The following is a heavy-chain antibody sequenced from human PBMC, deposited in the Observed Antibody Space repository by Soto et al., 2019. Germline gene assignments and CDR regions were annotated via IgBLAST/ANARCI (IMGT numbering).Heavy chain of an antibody. J-gene: IGHJ4*02. D-gene: IGHD2-8*01. V-gene: IGHV1-46*01. Sequence: ASVKVSCKASGYTFTDYYIHWVRQAPGQRLEWMGMINPSGGSTDYAQKLRGRVTMTRDTSTGTVYMELSSLRSEDTAVYYCARPPFPGCINAVCYPFDYWGQGTLVTVSS. CDR1: GYTFTDYY. CDR2: INPSGGST. CDR3: ARPPFPGCINAVCYPFDY.